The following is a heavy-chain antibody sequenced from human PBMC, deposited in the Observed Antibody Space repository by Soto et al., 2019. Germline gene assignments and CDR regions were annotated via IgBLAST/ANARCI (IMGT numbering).Heavy chain of an antibody. J-gene: IGHJ4*02. CDR3: ERVPTVTQTDY. Sequence: VGSLRLSCAASGFTFSSYSMNWVRQAPGKGLEWVSSISSSSYIYYADSVKGRFTISRDNAKNSLYLQMNSLRAEDTAVYYCERVPTVTQTDYWGQGTLVTVSS. CDR2: ISSSSYI. D-gene: IGHD4-17*01. CDR1: GFTFSSYS. V-gene: IGHV3-21*03.